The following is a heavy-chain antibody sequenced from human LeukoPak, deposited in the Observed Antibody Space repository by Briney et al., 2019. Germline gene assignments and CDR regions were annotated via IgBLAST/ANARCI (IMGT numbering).Heavy chain of an antibody. CDR1: GGSFSGYY. CDR3: ARVRVGATWH. J-gene: IGHJ4*02. D-gene: IGHD1-26*01. V-gene: IGHV4-34*01. CDR2: INHSGST. Sequence: PSETLSLTCAVYGGSFSGYYWSWIRQPPGKGLEWIGEINHSGSTNYNPSLKSRGTISVDTSKNQFSLKLSSVTAADTAVYYCARVRVGATWHWGQGTLVTVSS.